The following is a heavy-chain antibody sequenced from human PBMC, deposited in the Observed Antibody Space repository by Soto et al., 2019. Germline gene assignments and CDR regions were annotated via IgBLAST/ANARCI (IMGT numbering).Heavy chain of an antibody. Sequence: ASVKVSCKASGYTFTGYYMHWVRQAPGQGLEWMGWINPNSGGTNYAQKFQGWVTMTRDTSISTAYMELSRLRSDDTAVYYCARDAVVGVAGDYYYYGMDVWGQGTTVTVSS. CDR1: GYTFTGYY. CDR3: ARDAVVGVAGDYYYYGMDV. D-gene: IGHD6-19*01. J-gene: IGHJ6*02. CDR2: INPNSGGT. V-gene: IGHV1-2*04.